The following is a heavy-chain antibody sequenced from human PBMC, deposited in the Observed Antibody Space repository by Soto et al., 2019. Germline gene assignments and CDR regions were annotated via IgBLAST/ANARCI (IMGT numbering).Heavy chain of an antibody. V-gene: IGHV3-33*01. J-gene: IGHJ4*02. D-gene: IGHD3-22*01. CDR3: ARGIKYYYDSSGYPVAFDY. CDR2: IWYDGSNK. Sequence: PGGSLRLSCAASGFTFSSYGMHWVRQAPGKGLEWVAVIWYDGSNKYCADSVKGRFTISRDNSKNTLYLQMNSLRAEDTAVYYCARGIKYYYDSSGYPVAFDYWGQGT. CDR1: GFTFSSYG.